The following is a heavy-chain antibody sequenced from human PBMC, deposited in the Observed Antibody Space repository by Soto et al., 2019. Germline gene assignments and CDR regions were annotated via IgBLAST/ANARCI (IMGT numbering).Heavy chain of an antibody. CDR3: ARAREPGYSSAIFFDI. D-gene: IGHD5-18*01. CDR2: ISGSGGST. Sequence: PGGSLRLSCAASGFTFSSYAMSWVRQAPGKGLEWVSAISGSGGSTYYADSVKGRFTISRDISTNMVYLQMSSLTDEDTAVYYCARAREPGYSSAIFFDIWGQGALVTSP. V-gene: IGHV3-23*01. J-gene: IGHJ4*02. CDR1: GFTFSSYA.